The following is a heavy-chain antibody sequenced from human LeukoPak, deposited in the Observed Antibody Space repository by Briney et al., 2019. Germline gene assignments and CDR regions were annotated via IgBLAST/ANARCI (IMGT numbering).Heavy chain of an antibody. J-gene: IGHJ4*02. V-gene: IGHV4-4*07. CDR3: ARVDSSGYYDFDY. Sequence: SETLSLTCKVSGASFSSFYWGWIRQPAGKGLEWIGRIYNTGSANYNPSLKSRVTISVDRSKNQFSLKLSSVTAADTAVYYCARVDSSGYYDFDYWGQGTLVTVSS. D-gene: IGHD3-22*01. CDR2: IYNTGSA. CDR1: GASFSSFY.